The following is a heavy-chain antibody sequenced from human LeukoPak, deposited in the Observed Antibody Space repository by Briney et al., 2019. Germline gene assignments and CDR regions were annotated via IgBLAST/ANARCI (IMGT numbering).Heavy chain of an antibody. CDR2: INQNASGA. CDR1: GLTFSDDW. Sequence: GGSLRLSCKTSGLTFSDDWMNWVRQAPGKGPEWVANINQNASGASYVDSVRGPFTISRDNAKESVYLQMNSLRADDTAIYYCARGLRWPDFWGQGTLVTVSS. CDR3: ARGLRWPDF. J-gene: IGHJ4*02. V-gene: IGHV3-7*03. D-gene: IGHD4-23*01.